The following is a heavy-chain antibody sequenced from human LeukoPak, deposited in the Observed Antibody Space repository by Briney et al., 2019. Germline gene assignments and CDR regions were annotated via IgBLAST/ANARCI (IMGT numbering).Heavy chain of an antibody. CDR2: ISSTSNTM. V-gene: IGHV3-48*04. CDR3: ARISVIRGLSSFDS. CDR1: GFTFSSYS. J-gene: IGHJ4*02. D-gene: IGHD3-10*01. Sequence: GGSLRLSCAASGFTFSSYSMNWVRQAPGKGLEWVSYISSTSNTMYYADSVKGRFTISRDNAKTSLYLQMDSLTPEDTAVYYCARISVIRGLSSFDSWGQGTLVTVSS.